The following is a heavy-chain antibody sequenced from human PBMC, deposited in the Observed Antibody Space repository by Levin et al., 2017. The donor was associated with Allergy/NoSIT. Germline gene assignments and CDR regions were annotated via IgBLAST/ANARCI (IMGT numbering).Heavy chain of an antibody. J-gene: IGHJ4*02. CDR2: IYYTGST. D-gene: IGHD1-26*01. CDR1: GGSFTSYF. Sequence: ESLKISCTVSGGSFTSYFWSWIRQPPGKGLEWIGYIYYTGSTNYNPSLKSRVTISLDKSKNQFSLKLSSVTAADTAVYYCARHSGSSRGYFDYWGQGTLVTVSS. CDR3: ARHSGSSRGYFDY. V-gene: IGHV4-59*01.